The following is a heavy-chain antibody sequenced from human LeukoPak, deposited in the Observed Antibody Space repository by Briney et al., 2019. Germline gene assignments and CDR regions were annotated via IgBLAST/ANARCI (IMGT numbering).Heavy chain of an antibody. CDR3: AKDLGGEGGSGFPGY. CDR1: GFTFVSFA. CDR2: ISGSGCDK. J-gene: IGHJ4*02. V-gene: IGHV3-23*01. Sequence: GGSLRLSCAASGFTFVSFAMSWVREVPRKVLEWVSDISGSGCDKLYADFVKARFTISRDNYKSTLYLQMNSLRAEDTAIYYCAKDLGGEGGSGFPGYWGRGTLVTVSS. D-gene: IGHD3-10*01.